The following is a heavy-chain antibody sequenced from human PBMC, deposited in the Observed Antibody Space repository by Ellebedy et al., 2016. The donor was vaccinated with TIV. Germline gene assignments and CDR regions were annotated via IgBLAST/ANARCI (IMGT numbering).Heavy chain of an antibody. V-gene: IGHV4-39*01. CDR1: GGSLSSSSSY. CDR2: IYYGGST. Sequence: SETLSLTCTVSGGSLSSSSSYWGWIRQPPGTGLEWIGSIYYGGSTYYNPSLESRVTISVDTSKDQFSLKLSSVTAADTAVYYCARWFGESLYVRWFDTWGQGTLVTVSS. D-gene: IGHD3-10*01. CDR3: ARWFGESLYVRWFDT. J-gene: IGHJ5*02.